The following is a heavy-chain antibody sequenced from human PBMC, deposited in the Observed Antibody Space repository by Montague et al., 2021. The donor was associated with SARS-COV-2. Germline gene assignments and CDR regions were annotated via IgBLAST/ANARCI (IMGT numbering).Heavy chain of an antibody. Sequence: SETLSLTCTVSGDSIKNYFWSWIRQPPGKGLEWIGYIYYYGYTHHNSSLKSRATISIDTSRNLFSLQLRSVTTADTAVYFCAKEFGSGSINPTYWGQGVLVTVSS. CDR2: IYYYGYT. CDR3: AKEFGSGSINPTY. V-gene: IGHV4-59*01. J-gene: IGHJ4*02. D-gene: IGHD3-10*01. CDR1: GDSIKNYF.